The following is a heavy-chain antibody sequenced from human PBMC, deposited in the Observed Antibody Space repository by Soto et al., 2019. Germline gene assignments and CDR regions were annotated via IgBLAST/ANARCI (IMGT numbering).Heavy chain of an antibody. CDR1: GFTFSSYA. CDR2: ISSNGGST. V-gene: IGHV3-64D*08. D-gene: IGHD1-26*01. Sequence: PGGSLRLSCSASGFTFSSYAMHWVRQAPGKGLEYVSAISSNGGSTYYADSVKGRFTISRDNSKNTLYLQMSSLRAEDTAVYYCVKELSGSYGLYSFDYWGQGTLVTVSS. J-gene: IGHJ4*02. CDR3: VKELSGSYGLYSFDY.